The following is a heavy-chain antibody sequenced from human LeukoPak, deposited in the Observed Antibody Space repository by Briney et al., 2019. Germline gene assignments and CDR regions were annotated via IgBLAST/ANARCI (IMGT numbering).Heavy chain of an antibody. V-gene: IGHV1-2*02. D-gene: IGHD4-17*01. J-gene: IGHJ4*02. CDR1: GYTFTSYY. CDR3: ARDSPLMTTVTRAFDY. Sequence: AAVKVSCKASGYTFTSYYMHWVRQAPGQGLEWMGWINPNSGGTNYAQKLQGRVTMTTDTSTSTAYMELRSLRSDDTAVYYCARDSPLMTTVTRAFDYWGQGTLVTVSS. CDR2: INPNSGGT.